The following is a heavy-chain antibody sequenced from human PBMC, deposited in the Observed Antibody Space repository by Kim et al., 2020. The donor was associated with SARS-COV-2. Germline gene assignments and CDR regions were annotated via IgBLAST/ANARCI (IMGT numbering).Heavy chain of an antibody. D-gene: IGHD3-16*01. V-gene: IGHV4-59*01. J-gene: IGHJ6*02. Sequence: SNPSLKGRVTISVDKSKNLFSLKLSSVTAADTAVYYCARAVSGYYYGMDVWGQGTTVTVSS. CDR3: ARAVSGYYYGMDV.